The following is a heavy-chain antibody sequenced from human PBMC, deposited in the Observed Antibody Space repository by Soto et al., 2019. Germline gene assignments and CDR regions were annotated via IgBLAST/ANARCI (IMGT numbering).Heavy chain of an antibody. Sequence: QVQLEQWGAGLLKPSATLSLTCAVFGGSFSGYYWCWIRQPPGKGLEWIGEINHSGSTNYNPSLKSRVTISVDTSKNQFSRKLSSVTAADTAVYYCARVSGIYYYGMDVWGQGTTVTVSS. D-gene: IGHD3-10*01. CDR3: ARVSGIYYYGMDV. J-gene: IGHJ6*02. CDR2: INHSGST. CDR1: GGSFSGYY. V-gene: IGHV4-34*01.